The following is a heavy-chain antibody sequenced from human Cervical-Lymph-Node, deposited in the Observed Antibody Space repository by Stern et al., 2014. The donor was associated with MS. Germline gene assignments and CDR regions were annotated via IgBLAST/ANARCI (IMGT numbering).Heavy chain of an antibody. J-gene: IGHJ4*02. CDR2: IIPMFGTA. CDR3: SNRDMGYVYGRHDY. V-gene: IGHV1-69*06. Sequence: MQLVESVAEVKRPGSSVKVSCKASGGTFNNHVISWVRQARGQGLEWMGGIIPMFGTANYARKVHARVTITADKSTSTVHMVLSNLNDEDTAIYYCSNRDMGYVYGRHDYWGQGTLVTVS. CDR1: GGTFNNHV. D-gene: IGHD2-8*01.